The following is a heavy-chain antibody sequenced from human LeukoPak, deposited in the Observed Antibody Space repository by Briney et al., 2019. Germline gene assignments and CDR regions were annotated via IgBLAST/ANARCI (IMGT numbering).Heavy chain of an antibody. V-gene: IGHV4-59*08. CDR2: IYVTGT. D-gene: IGHD3-16*02. J-gene: IGHJ6*03. CDR1: GGSIGTFY. CDR3: ARHIGGGIEDMDV. Sequence: PSETLSLTCTVSGGSIGTFYWSWIRQSPGKGLEWIGYIYVTGTRYNPYLQSRVTISVDRSRNQFFLKLSSVAAADTAVYYCARHIGGGIEDMDVWGKGTKVIVSS.